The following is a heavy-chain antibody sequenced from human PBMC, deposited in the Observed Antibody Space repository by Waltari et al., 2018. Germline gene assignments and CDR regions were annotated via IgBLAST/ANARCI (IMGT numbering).Heavy chain of an antibody. CDR1: GGSFSGSY. CDR3: ARGDSYDFWSGYSYYYGMDV. Sequence: QVQLQQWGAGLLKPSETLSLTCAVSGGSFSGSYWRWSRKPPGQGLEWIGEINHSESNNYNPSLKSRVTISVDTSKNQFSLKLSSVTAADTAVYYCARGDSYDFWSGYSYYYGMDVWGQGTTVTVSS. J-gene: IGHJ6*02. V-gene: IGHV4-34*01. D-gene: IGHD3-3*01. CDR2: INHSESN.